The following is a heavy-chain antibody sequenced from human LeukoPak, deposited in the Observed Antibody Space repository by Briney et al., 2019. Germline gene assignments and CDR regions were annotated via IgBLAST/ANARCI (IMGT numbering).Heavy chain of an antibody. CDR2: ISGSSDST. CDR1: GFTFSSYA. V-gene: IGHV3-23*01. J-gene: IGHJ4*02. D-gene: IGHD6-13*01. Sequence: GGSLRLSCAASGFTFSSYAMSWVRQAPGKGLEWVSAISGSSDSTYYGDSVKGRFTISRDNSKNTLYLQMTSLRAEDTAVYYCAKTRPLDSSSWSHGDYWGQGTLVTV. CDR3: AKTRPLDSSSWSHGDY.